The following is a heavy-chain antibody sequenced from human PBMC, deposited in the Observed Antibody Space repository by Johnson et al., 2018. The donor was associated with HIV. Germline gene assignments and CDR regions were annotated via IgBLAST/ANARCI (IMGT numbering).Heavy chain of an antibody. Sequence: VQLVESGGGLVQPGGSLRLSCAASGFTFSSYWMTWVRQAPGKGLEWVANIKQDGSETHYVDSVKGRFTISRDNAKNSLYLQMNSLIVEDTAVYYCARDLYYDVLTGYSQLAFDIWGQGTMVTISS. V-gene: IGHV3-7*05. D-gene: IGHD3-9*01. CDR1: GFTFSSYW. CDR2: IKQDGSET. J-gene: IGHJ3*02. CDR3: ARDLYYDVLTGYSQLAFDI.